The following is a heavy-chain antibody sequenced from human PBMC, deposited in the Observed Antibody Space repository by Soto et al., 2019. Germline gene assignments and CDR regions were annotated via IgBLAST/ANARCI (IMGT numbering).Heavy chain of an antibody. CDR3: ARWGATGRGAA. CDR1: GFTFRSYV. J-gene: IGHJ1*01. V-gene: IGHV3-30*03. CDR2: TSYDGSNK. D-gene: IGHD3-16*01. Sequence: QVQLVESGGGVVQPGTSLRLSCVGSGFTFRSYVIHWVRQAPGKGLEWVALTSYDGSNKDYGDSVKGRFTISRDNSRNAVDLQMDSLSREDTALYYCARWGATGRGAAGGQGTVVSVSS.